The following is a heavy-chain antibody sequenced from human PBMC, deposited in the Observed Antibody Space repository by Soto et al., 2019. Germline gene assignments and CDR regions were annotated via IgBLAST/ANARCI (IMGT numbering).Heavy chain of an antibody. V-gene: IGHV3-30*18. CDR2: ISYDGSNT. CDR1: GFTFSSYG. CDR3: AKEGGLSGSYYISSSYYFDY. D-gene: IGHD1-26*01. Sequence: QVQLVESGGGVVQPGRSLRLSCVASGFTFSSYGMHWVRQAPGKGLEWVAIISYDGSNTYYADSVKGRFTISRDNSKNTRYLQMNSLRAEETSVYYCAKEGGLSGSYYISSSYYFDYWGQGTLVTVSS. J-gene: IGHJ4*02.